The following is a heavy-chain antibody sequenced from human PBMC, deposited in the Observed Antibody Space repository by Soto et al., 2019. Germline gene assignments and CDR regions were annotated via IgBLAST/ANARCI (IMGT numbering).Heavy chain of an antibody. CDR3: ARTNIRFGELANIDY. V-gene: IGHV2-70*11. CDR2: IDWDDDK. D-gene: IGHD3-10*01. CDR1: GFSLSTSGMC. J-gene: IGHJ4*02. Sequence: SGPTLVNPTQTLTLTCTFSGFSLSTSGMCVSWIRQPPGKALEWLARIDWDDDKYYSTSLKTRLTISKDTSKNQVVLTMTNMDPVDTATYYCARTNIRFGELANIDYWGQGTLVTVSS.